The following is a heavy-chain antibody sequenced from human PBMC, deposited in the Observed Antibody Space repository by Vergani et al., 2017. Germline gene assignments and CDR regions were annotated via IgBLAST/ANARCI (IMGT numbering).Heavy chain of an antibody. CDR2: IHPADSDA. V-gene: IGHV5-51*01. Sequence: EVQLVQSGAEVKKPGESLKISCQISGYSFTNYWIVCVRQMPGKGLEWMVIIHPADSDARYSPSFQDHVNISVDKSISTAYLQRSRLRASDSAMYYCARLYGSDSSGSTYFDYWGQGTLVTVSS. J-gene: IGHJ4*02. CDR3: ARLYGSDSSGSTYFDY. CDR1: GYSFTNYW. D-gene: IGHD3-22*01.